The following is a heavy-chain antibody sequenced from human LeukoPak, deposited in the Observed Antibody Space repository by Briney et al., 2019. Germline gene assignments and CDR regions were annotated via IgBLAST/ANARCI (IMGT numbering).Heavy chain of an antibody. Sequence: SETLSLTCTVSGGSISSSSYYWGWIRQPPGKGLEWIGRIYYSGSTYYNPSLKSRVTISVDTSKNQFSLKLSSVTAADTAVYYCARRPAARWELGPRFDPWGQGTLVTVTS. CDR2: IYYSGST. J-gene: IGHJ5*02. CDR3: ARRPAARWELGPRFDP. CDR1: GGSISSSSYY. V-gene: IGHV4-39*01. D-gene: IGHD1-26*01.